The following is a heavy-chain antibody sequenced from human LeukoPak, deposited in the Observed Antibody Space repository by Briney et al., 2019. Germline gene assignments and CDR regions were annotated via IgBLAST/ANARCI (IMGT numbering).Heavy chain of an antibody. CDR3: ARYGVAPAAYYYYYMDV. J-gene: IGHJ6*03. V-gene: IGHV3-7*01. Sequence: GGSLRLSCATSGFTFSSYWMSWVRQAPGKGLEWVANMKQDGSEKYYVDSVKGRFTISRDNAKNSLYLQMNSLRAEDTAVYYCARYGVAPAAYYYYYMDVWGKGTTVTVSS. CDR2: MKQDGSEK. D-gene: IGHD2-2*01. CDR1: GFTFSSYW.